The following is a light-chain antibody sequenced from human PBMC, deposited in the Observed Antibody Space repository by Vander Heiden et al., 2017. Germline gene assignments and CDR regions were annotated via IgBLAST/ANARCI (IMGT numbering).Light chain of an antibody. J-gene: IGLJ3*02. CDR1: NSNIGINT. V-gene: IGLV1-44*01. CDR3: SSWDGGLNGWV. CDR2: ANN. Sequence: QSVLTQPPSASGTPGQSVTIACSGSNSNIGINTVNWYQHVPGTAPKLLIYANNPRPSGVPDRFSGSKAGTSASLAISGLQSEDEADYYCSSWDGGLNGWVFGGGTKLTVL.